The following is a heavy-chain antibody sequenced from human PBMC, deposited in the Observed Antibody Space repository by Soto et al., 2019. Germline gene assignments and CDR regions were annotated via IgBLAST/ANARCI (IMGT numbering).Heavy chain of an antibody. D-gene: IGHD3-16*01. Sequence: QITLKESGPTLVKPTQTLTLTCNFSGFSLSTRGVGVGWIRQPPGKALEWLTLIYWDDAKEYSPSLRSRITITKDTSKNHVALTRTDMAPVDTATYYCAHKGGGDRILDYWGQGTLVTVSS. V-gene: IGHV2-5*02. J-gene: IGHJ4*02. CDR1: GFSLSTRGVG. CDR3: AHKGGGDRILDY. CDR2: IYWDDAK.